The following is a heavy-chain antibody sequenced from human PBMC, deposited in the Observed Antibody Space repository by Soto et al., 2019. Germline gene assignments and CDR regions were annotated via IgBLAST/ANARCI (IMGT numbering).Heavy chain of an antibody. CDR1: GFTFSTYS. V-gene: IGHV3-21*06. CDR3: ARGHLETDETSNDY. J-gene: IGHJ4*02. Sequence: PGGSLRLSCAAPGFTFSTYSMNWVRQPPGKGLEWVSSISSSGTYIYYADSVKGRFTISRDNAKNSVSLQMNSLRAEDTVVYYCARGHLETDETSNDYWGQGTLVTVSS. CDR2: ISSSGTYI.